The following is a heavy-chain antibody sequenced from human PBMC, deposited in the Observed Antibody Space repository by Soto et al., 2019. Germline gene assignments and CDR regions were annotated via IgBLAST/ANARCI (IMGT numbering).Heavy chain of an antibody. CDR1: GFSLSTSGVG. D-gene: IGHD6-6*01. Sequence: SGPTLVNPTQTLTLTCTFSGFSLSTSGVGVGWIRQPPGKALEWLALIYWDDDKRYSPSLKSRLTITKDTSKNQVVLTMTNVDPVDTATYYCAHSKSEYSSSSVGWFDPWGQGTLVTVSS. CDR3: AHSKSEYSSSSVGWFDP. J-gene: IGHJ5*02. V-gene: IGHV2-5*02. CDR2: IYWDDDK.